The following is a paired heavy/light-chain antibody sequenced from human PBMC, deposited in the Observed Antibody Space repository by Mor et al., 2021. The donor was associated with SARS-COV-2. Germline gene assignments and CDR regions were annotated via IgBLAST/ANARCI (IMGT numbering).Heavy chain of an antibody. Sequence: QVQLQESGPGLVKPSETLSLTCTVSGGSISSHYWSWIRQPPGRGLEWVGWIYYSGTTKYNPSLKSRVTLSVDTSQNLFSLKLTSVTAADTAVYYCARVTYSGGYHHDFDSWGQGTLVTVSS. D-gene: IGHD1-26*01. CDR2: IYYSGTT. V-gene: IGHV4-59*11. CDR3: ARVTYSGGYHHDFDS. J-gene: IGHJ4*02. CDR1: GGSISSHY.
Light chain of an antibody. CDR3: QQYNSYPFT. CDR1: QGIRSW. V-gene: IGKV1D-16*01. Sequence: DIQMTQSPSSLSASVGDRVTITCRASQGIRSWLAWYQQKPEKAPKSLIYAASSLQSGVPSRFNGSGSGTDFTLTISSLQPEDFATYYCQQYNSYPFTFGPGTTVDIK. CDR2: AAS. J-gene: IGKJ3*01.